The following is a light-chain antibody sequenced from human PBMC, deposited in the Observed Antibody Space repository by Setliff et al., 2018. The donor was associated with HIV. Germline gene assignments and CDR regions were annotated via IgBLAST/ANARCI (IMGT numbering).Light chain of an antibody. J-gene: IGLJ1*01. CDR2: EVS. CDR1: SSDVGGYNY. CDR3: SSYTSSSTQV. Sequence: QSALTQPASVSGSPGQSITISCTGTSSDVGGYNYVSWYQQHPGKAPKLMIYEVSNRPSGVSNRFPGSKSGNTASLTISGLQAEDEADYYCSSYTSSSTQVFGTGTKATVL. V-gene: IGLV2-14*01.